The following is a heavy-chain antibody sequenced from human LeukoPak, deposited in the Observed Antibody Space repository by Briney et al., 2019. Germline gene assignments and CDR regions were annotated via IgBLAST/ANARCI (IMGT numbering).Heavy chain of an antibody. CDR3: ARDWVSSSPTGGAGPRGPDY. J-gene: IGHJ4*02. V-gene: IGHV3-33*01. CDR2: IWYDGSNK. D-gene: IGHD6-13*01. CDR1: GFTFSSYG. Sequence: PGGSLRLSCAASGFTFSSYGMHWVRQAPGKGLEWVAVIWYDGSNKYYADSVKGRFTISRDNSKNTLYLQMNSLRAEDTAVYYCARDWVSSSPTGGAGPRGPDYWGQGTLVTVSS.